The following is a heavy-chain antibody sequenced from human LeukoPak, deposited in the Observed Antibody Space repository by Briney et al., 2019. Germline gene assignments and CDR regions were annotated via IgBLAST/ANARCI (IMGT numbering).Heavy chain of an antibody. Sequence: PGGSLRLSCAASGFTFSNAWMSWVRQAPGKGLEWVGRIKSKTDGGTTDYAAPVKGRFTISRDDSKNTLYLQMNSLKTEDTAVYYCTTSGPLSYCSSTSCYPDFDYWGQGTLVTVSS. CDR1: GFTFSNAW. CDR3: TTSGPLSYCSSTSCYPDFDY. V-gene: IGHV3-15*01. D-gene: IGHD2-2*01. CDR2: IKSKTDGGTT. J-gene: IGHJ4*02.